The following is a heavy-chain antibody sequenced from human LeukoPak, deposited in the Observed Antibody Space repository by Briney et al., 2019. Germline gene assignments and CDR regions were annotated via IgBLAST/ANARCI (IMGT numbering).Heavy chain of an antibody. CDR3: ARVGAYFYYMDA. CDR2: IYYSGGT. CDR1: GGSISSGGYY. Sequence: SETLSLTCTVSGGSISSGGYYWSWIRQHPGKGLEWIGYIYYSGGTYYNPSLKSRVTISVDTSKNQFSLKLSSVTAADTAVYYCARVGAYFYYMDAWGRGTTVTVSS. D-gene: IGHD3-10*01. J-gene: IGHJ6*03. V-gene: IGHV4-31*03.